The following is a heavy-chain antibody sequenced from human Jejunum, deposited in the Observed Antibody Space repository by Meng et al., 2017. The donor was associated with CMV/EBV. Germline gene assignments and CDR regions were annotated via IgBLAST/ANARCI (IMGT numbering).Heavy chain of an antibody. Sequence: GLAFSGSAMAWVRQAPGKGLAWVAVVYSGGGTTDYADSVKGRFTISRDNSKNTLYLQMNSLRAEDTAVYYCAKEEGYTRPHYFDYWGQGTLVTVSS. V-gene: IGHV3-23*03. D-gene: IGHD6-13*01. CDR2: VYSGGGTT. J-gene: IGHJ4*02. CDR3: AKEEGYTRPHYFDY. CDR1: GLAFSGSA.